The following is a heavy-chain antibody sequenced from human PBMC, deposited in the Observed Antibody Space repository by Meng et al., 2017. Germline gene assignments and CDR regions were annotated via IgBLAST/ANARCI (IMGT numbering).Heavy chain of an antibody. CDR2: ISGSGGST. J-gene: IGHJ4*02. CDR3: AKLGDYSSSSRDY. Sequence: GESLKISCAASGFTFSSYAMSWVRQAPGKGLEWVSAISGSGGSTYYADSVKGRFTISRDNSKNTLYLQMNSLRAEDTAVYYCAKLGDYSSSSRDYWGQGTLVTGAS. V-gene: IGHV3-23*01. D-gene: IGHD6-6*01. CDR1: GFTFSSYA.